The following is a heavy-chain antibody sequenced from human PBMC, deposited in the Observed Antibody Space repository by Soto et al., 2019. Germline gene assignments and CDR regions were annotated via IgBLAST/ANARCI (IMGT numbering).Heavy chain of an antibody. J-gene: IGHJ6*02. CDR2: IWYDGSNK. CDR3: ARDSVAHFGGMDV. D-gene: IGHD3-16*01. V-gene: IGHV3-33*01. Sequence: GGSLRLSCAASGFTFSSYGMHWVRQAPGKGLEWVAVIWYDGSNKYYADSVKGRFTISRDNSKNTLYLQMNSLRAEDTAVYYCARDSVAHFGGMDVWGQGTTVTVSS. CDR1: GFTFSSYG.